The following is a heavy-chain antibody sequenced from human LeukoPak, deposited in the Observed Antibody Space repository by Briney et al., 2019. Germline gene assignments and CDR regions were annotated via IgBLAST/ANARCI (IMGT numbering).Heavy chain of an antibody. V-gene: IGHV4-59*11. CDR3: ARGGVLKSVDY. CDR1: GGSIGSHY. D-gene: IGHD3-16*01. Sequence: PSETLSLTCTVSGGSIGSHYWTWIRQTPGKGLEWIGYVYDIGSTKYNPSLQSRVTISVDTSKNQFSLRLSSVTAADTAVYYCARGGVLKSVDYWGQGTLVAVSS. CDR2: VYDIGST. J-gene: IGHJ4*02.